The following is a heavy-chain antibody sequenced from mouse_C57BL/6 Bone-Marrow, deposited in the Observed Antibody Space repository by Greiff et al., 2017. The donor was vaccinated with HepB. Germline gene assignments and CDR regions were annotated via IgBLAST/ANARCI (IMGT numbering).Heavy chain of an antibody. CDR2: IDPNSGGT. D-gene: IGHD1-1*01. CDR3: ARDYYYGSRGLDWFAY. CDR1: GYTFTSYW. V-gene: IGHV1-72*01. Sequence: QVQLQQSGAELVKPGASVKLSCKASGYTFTSYWMHWVKQRPGRGLEWIGRIDPNSGGTKYNEKFKSKATLTVDKPSSTAYMQLSSLTSEDSAVYYCARDYYYGSRGLDWFAYWGQGTLVTVSA. J-gene: IGHJ3*01.